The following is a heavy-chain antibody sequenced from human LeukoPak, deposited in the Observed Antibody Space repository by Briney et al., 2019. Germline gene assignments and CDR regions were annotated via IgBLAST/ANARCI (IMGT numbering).Heavy chain of an antibody. J-gene: IGHJ4*02. Sequence: ASVKVSCKASGGTFSNYGISWVRQAPGQGLEWMGWINTNTGNPTYAQGFTGRFVFSLDTSVSTAYLQISSLKAEDTAVYYCARDGGYSSFSSSWSVWGQGTLVTVSS. CDR1: GGTFSNYG. D-gene: IGHD6-13*01. CDR2: INTNTGNP. V-gene: IGHV7-4-1*02. CDR3: ARDGGYSSFSSSWSV.